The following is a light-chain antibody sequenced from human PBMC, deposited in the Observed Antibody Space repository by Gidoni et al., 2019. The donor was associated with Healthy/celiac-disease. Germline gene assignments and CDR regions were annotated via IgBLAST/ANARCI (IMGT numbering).Light chain of an antibody. V-gene: IGKV1-39*01. CDR2: AAS. CDR3: QQSYSTPLT. CDR1: QIISSY. Sequence: DIQMTQSPSSLSASVGDRVTITCRASQIISSYLNWYQQKPGKAPKLLIYAASSLQSGAPSRFSSSGSGTDFTLTISSLQPEDFATYYCQQSYSTPLTFGGGTKVEIK. J-gene: IGKJ4*01.